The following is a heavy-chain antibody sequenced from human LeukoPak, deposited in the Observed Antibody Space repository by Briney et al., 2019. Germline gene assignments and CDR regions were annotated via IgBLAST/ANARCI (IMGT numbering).Heavy chain of an antibody. J-gene: IGHJ4*02. Sequence: PGGSLRLSCAASGFTFSSYSMNWVRQAPGKGLEWVSYISSSSSTIYYADSVRGRFTISRDNSKNSLYLQMNSLRAEDTAVYYCARAIGELLSYFDSSGQGTLVTASS. CDR3: ARAIGELLSYFDS. D-gene: IGHD3-10*01. V-gene: IGHV3-48*01. CDR1: GFTFSSYS. CDR2: ISSSSSTI.